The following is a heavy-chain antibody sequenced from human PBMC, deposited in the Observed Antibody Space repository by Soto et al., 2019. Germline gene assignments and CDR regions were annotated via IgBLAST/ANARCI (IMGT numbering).Heavy chain of an antibody. Sequence: SLRLSFAASGFTFDDYAMHWVRQGPGKGLEWVSGITWSSGSIAYADSVKGRFTISRDNAKNSLYLQMNSLRAEDTALYYCAKSSGYYGGALDYWGQGTLVTVSS. D-gene: IGHD3-3*01. V-gene: IGHV3-9*01. CDR2: ITWSSGSI. CDR3: AKSSGYYGGALDY. CDR1: GFTFDDYA. J-gene: IGHJ4*02.